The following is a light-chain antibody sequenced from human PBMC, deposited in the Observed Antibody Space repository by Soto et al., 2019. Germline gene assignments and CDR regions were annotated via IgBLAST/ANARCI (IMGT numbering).Light chain of an antibody. J-gene: IGKJ4*01. Sequence: EIVLTQSPGTLSLSPGERATLSCRASQSVSSSYLAWYQQKPGQAPRLLIYGASSRATGIPDRFSGSGSGTDFTLTISRLEPEDFAVYYCQQYDSLYKLTFGGGTEVDIK. CDR2: GAS. CDR3: QQYDSLYKLT. CDR1: QSVSSSY. V-gene: IGKV3-20*01.